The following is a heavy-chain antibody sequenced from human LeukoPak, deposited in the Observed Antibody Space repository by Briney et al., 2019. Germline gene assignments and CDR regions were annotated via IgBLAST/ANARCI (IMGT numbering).Heavy chain of an antibody. D-gene: IGHD2-15*01. CDR2: TSAGDGSR. J-gene: IGHJ3*02. V-gene: IGHV3-23*01. CDR3: AKTLGSGGFFFAFDI. CDR1: AFTFSDYA. Sequence: GGSLRLSCAASAFTFSDYAMTWVRRAPGKGLEWVSGTSAGDGSRHYADSVKSRFTISRDNFKNTLYLQMNSLRAEDTAVYYCAKTLGSGGFFFAFDIWGQGTVVTVSS.